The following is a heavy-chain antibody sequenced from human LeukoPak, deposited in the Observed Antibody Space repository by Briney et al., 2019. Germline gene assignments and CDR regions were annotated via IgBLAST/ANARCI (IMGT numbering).Heavy chain of an antibody. Sequence: PGRSLRLSCAASGFTFSSNVMHWVRQAPGKGLEWVAGISHDGNNKYYADSVKGRFTISRDNSKNTLYLQMNSLRAEDTALYYCAKSLSQDNSGYFDYWGQGTLVTVSS. CDR2: ISHDGNNK. V-gene: IGHV3-30-3*01. D-gene: IGHD3-22*01. J-gene: IGHJ4*02. CDR3: AKSLSQDNSGYFDY. CDR1: GFTFSSNV.